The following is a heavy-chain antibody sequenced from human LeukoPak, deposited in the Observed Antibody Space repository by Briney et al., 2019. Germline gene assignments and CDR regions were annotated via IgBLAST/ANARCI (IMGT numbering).Heavy chain of an antibody. D-gene: IGHD3-16*01. CDR1: GGSISSYY. CDR2: IYYSGST. V-gene: IGHV4-59*08. J-gene: IGHJ4*02. Sequence: SETLSLTCTVSGGSISSYYWSWIRQPPGKGLEWIGYIYYSGSTNYNPSLKSRVTISVDTSKNQFSLKLSSVTAAVTAVYYCARRPGLTYDYWGQGTLVTVSS. CDR3: ARRPGLTYDY.